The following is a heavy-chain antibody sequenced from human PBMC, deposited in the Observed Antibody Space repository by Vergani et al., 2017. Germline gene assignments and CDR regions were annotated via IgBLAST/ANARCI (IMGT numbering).Heavy chain of an antibody. Sequence: EVQLVQSGAEVKKPGESLKISCKGSGYSFTSYWIGWVRQMPGKGLEWMGINYPGDSDTRYSPSFQGQVTISADKSISTAYLQWSSLKASDTAMYYCARHESSSSRYYDYVDVWGKGTTVTVSS. CDR3: ARHESSSSRYYDYVDV. J-gene: IGHJ6*03. V-gene: IGHV5-51*01. CDR2: NYPGDSDT. CDR1: GYSFTSYW. D-gene: IGHD6-6*01.